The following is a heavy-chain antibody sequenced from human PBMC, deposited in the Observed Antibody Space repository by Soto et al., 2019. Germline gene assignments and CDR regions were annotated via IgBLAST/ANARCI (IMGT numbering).Heavy chain of an antibody. J-gene: IGHJ4*02. CDR1: GGSISSGDYY. V-gene: IGHV4-31*03. Sequence: QVQLQESGPGLVKPSQTLSLTCTVSGGSISSGDYYWSWIRQHPGKGLEWIGYIYYSGSTYYNPARKSRVTISVDTSKNQGSLRLCSVHAADTAVYYCATKYGGNCVYWGQGTLVTVSS. CDR3: ATKYGGNCVY. CDR2: IYYSGST. D-gene: IGHD2-15*01.